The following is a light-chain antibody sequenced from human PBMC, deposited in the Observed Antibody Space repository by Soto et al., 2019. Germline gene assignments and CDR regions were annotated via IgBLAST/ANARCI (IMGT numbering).Light chain of an antibody. J-gene: IGKJ4*01. V-gene: IGKV3-15*01. Sequence: EIVMTQSPATLSVSPGERATLSCRASQSTNNYLAWYQQKPGQAPRLLIDGASTRATGIPARFSGSGSETEFTLTISSLQSEDFPVYYCQKYNTWPLTFGGGTRWIS. CDR2: GAS. CDR1: QSTNNY. CDR3: QKYNTWPLT.